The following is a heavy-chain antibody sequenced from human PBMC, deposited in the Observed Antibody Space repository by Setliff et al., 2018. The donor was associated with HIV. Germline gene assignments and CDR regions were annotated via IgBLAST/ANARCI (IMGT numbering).Heavy chain of an antibody. Sequence: SETLSLTCTVSGGSISSNDYYRDWIRQPPGKGLEWIGSIHYSGITYCNPSLKSRVTISVDTSMNQFSLRLSSVTAADTALYYCARDRGGDGYMDSWGQGTQVTVSS. CDR3: ARDRGGDGYMDS. D-gene: IGHD2-21*01. CDR1: GGSISSNDYY. V-gene: IGHV4-39*07. CDR2: IHYSGIT. J-gene: IGHJ4*02.